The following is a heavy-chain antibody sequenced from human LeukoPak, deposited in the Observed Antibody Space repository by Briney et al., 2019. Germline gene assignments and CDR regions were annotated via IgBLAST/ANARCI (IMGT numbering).Heavy chain of an antibody. J-gene: IGHJ1*01. CDR2: MNGEGTSR. D-gene: IGHD6-13*01. CDR1: GFTLSTYA. V-gene: IGHV3-74*01. CDR3: AKDTGYTSSLGH. Sequence: PGGSLRLSCAASGFTLSTYAMSWVRQAPGKGLVWVSRMNGEGTSRSYADSVKGRFTISRDNAKNTLYLQMNSLRAEDTAVYYCAKDTGYTSSLGHWGQGTLVTVSS.